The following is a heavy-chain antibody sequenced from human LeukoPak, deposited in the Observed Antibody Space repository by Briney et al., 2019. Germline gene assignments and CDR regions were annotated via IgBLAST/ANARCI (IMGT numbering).Heavy chain of an antibody. CDR3: ARGVFSSSCYDY. CDR2: IYYSGST. J-gene: IGHJ4*02. D-gene: IGHD6-13*01. V-gene: IGHV4-39*07. CDR1: GGSISSSSYY. Sequence: PSETLSLTCTVSGGSISSSSYYWGWIRQPPGKGLEWIGSIYYSGSTYYNPSLQSRVTLSVDTSKNQFSLKLTSVTAADTAVYYCARGVFSSSCYDYWGQGTLVTVSS.